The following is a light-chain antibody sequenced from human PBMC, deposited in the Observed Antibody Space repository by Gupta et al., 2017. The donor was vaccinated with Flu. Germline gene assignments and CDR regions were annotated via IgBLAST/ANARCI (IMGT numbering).Light chain of an antibody. CDR3: QSYDSSLTAYV. CDR2: FDN. Sequence: QSALTPPPSVSGAAGQRLTISCTGSSSNIGTDSDVPWYQQLPGAAPTVLIFFDNNRPSGVPERFSASKSGATASLAITGLQTEDEADYYCQSYDSSLTAYVFGTGTRVTVL. V-gene: IGLV1-40*01. CDR1: SSNIGTDSD. J-gene: IGLJ1*01.